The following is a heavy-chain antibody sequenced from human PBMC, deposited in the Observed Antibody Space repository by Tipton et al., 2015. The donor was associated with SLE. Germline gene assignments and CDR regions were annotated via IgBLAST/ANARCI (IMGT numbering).Heavy chain of an antibody. D-gene: IGHD6-19*01. J-gene: IGHJ5*02. V-gene: IGHV4-39*01. CDR3: ARRNPVSVAGTHSNWFDP. CDR2: IYYSGST. Sequence: LRLSCTVSGGSISSSSYYWGWIRQPPGKGLEWIGSIYYSGSTYYNPSLKSRVTISVDTSKNQFSLKLSSVTAADTAVYYCARRNPVSVAGTHSNWFDPWGQGTLVTVSS. CDR1: GGSISSSSYY.